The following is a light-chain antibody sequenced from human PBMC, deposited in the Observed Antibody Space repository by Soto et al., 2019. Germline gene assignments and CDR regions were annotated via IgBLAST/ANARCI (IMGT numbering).Light chain of an antibody. J-gene: IGKJ4*01. V-gene: IGKV3-20*01. CDR3: QQYGNLPLT. Sequence: EIALTQSPGTLSLSPGERATLSCRASQNVSSSYLAWYQQKPGQAPRLLIYGASTRATGIPDRFSGSGSGTDFTLTISRLEPEDFAVYYCQQYGNLPLTFGGGTKV. CDR2: GAS. CDR1: QNVSSSY.